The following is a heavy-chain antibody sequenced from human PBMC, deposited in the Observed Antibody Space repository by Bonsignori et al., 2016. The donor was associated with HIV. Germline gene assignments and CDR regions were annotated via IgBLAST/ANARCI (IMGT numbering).Heavy chain of an antibody. V-gene: IGHV3-11*06. J-gene: IGHJ5*02. CDR2: ITSTSGSI. CDR3: VRDGWEQRKFDL. Sequence: WIRQPPGKGLEWLAYITSTSGSIKYANSLKGRFTISRDNARNKLYLHMNSLTVADTALYHCVRDGWEQRKFDLWGQGTLVTVSS. D-gene: IGHD1-26*01.